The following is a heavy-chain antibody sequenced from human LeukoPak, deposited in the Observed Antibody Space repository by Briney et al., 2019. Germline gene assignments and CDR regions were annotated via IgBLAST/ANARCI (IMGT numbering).Heavy chain of an antibody. Sequence: GGSLRLSCAASGFTFSSYAMHWVRQAPGKGLEWVAVISYDGSNKYYADSVKGRFTISRDNSKNTLYLQMNSLRAEDTAVYYCAREPRGHDAFDIWGQGTMVTVSS. J-gene: IGHJ3*02. CDR2: ISYDGSNK. V-gene: IGHV3-30-3*01. CDR3: AREPRGHDAFDI. CDR1: GFTFSSYA.